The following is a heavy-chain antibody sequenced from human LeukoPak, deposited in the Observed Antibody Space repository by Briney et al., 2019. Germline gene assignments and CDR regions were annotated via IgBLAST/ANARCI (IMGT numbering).Heavy chain of an antibody. CDR2: IRGSGGST. CDR3: AKDAGYSSSWYVPDAFDI. J-gene: IGHJ3*02. CDR1: GFTFSSYA. V-gene: IGHV3-23*01. D-gene: IGHD6-13*01. Sequence: PGGSLRLSCAASGFTFSSYAMSWVRQAPGKGLEWVSAIRGSGGSTYYADSVKGRFIISRDNSKNTLYLQMNSLRAEDTAVYYCAKDAGYSSSWYVPDAFDIWGQGTMVTVSS.